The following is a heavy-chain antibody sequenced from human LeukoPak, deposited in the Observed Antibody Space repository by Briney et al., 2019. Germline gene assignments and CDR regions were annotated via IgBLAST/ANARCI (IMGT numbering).Heavy chain of an antibody. V-gene: IGHV1-69*05. CDR2: IIPIFGTA. CDR3: ARIGGYSYGNGNGFDP. D-gene: IGHD5-18*01. J-gene: IGHJ5*02. Sequence: GSSVKVSCKASGGTFSSYAISWVRQAPGEGLEWMGRIIPIFGTANYAQKFHARVTITTDESTSTAYMELGSLRSEDTAVYYCARIGGYSYGNGNGFDPWGQGTLVTVSS. CDR1: GGTFSSYA.